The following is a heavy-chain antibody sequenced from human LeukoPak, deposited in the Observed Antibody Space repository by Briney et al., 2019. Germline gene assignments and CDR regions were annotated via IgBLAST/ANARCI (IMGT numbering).Heavy chain of an antibody. J-gene: IGHJ3*02. CDR2: IYYSGST. CDR3: ARDRPTYCSSTSCYGGDDAFDI. Sequence: PSETLSLTCAVSGGSISISSSNWWSWVRQPPGKGLEWIGYIYYSGSTNYNPSLKSRVTISVDTSKNQFSLKLSSVTAADTAVYYCARDRPTYCSSTSCYGGDDAFDIWGQGTMVTVSS. CDR1: GGSISISSSNW. V-gene: IGHV4-61*01. D-gene: IGHD2-2*01.